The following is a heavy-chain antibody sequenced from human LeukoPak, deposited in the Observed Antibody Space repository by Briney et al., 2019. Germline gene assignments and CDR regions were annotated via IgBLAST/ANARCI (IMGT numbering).Heavy chain of an antibody. Sequence: GGSLRLSCAASGFTFNNYAMSWVRQAPGKGLEWVSAISASGGTTYYAASVKGRFTISRDNSENTLFLQMNSLRAEDTAVYYCAKEPREYCSSTSCPNWFDSWGQGTLVTVSS. D-gene: IGHD2-2*01. CDR3: AKEPREYCSSTSCPNWFDS. CDR1: GFTFNNYA. CDR2: ISASGGTT. V-gene: IGHV3-23*01. J-gene: IGHJ5*01.